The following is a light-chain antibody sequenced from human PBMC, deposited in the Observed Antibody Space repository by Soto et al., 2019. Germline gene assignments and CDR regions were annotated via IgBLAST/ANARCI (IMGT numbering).Light chain of an antibody. Sequence: DIQMTQSPSSVSASVGDRVTITCRASQGISRWLAWYQQKPGKAPKLLIYTASSLQSGVPSRVSGSGSGTDFTLTISSLQPEDCATYYCQQTSTVPLTFGGGTKVEIK. J-gene: IGKJ4*01. CDR2: TAS. CDR3: QQTSTVPLT. V-gene: IGKV1-12*01. CDR1: QGISRW.